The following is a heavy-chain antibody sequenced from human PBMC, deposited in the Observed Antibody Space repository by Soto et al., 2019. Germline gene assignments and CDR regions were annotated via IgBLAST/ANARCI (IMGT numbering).Heavy chain of an antibody. J-gene: IGHJ4*02. CDR3: ARGRYGDS. D-gene: IGHD1-1*01. V-gene: IGHV1-18*01. Sequence: HVHLVQSGAEVKKPGASVKVSCKGSGYGFTTYGITWVRQAPGQGLEWMAWISAHNGNTNYAEKLQGRVTVTRDTATSKAYMELRSLRSDDTAVYYCARGRYGDSWGQGALVTVSS. CDR2: ISAHNGNT. CDR1: GYGFTTYG.